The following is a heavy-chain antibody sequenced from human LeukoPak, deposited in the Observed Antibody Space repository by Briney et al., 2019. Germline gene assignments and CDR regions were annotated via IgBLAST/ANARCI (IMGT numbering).Heavy chain of an antibody. V-gene: IGHV3-74*01. J-gene: IGHJ6*03. D-gene: IGHD3-16*01. Sequence: TGGSLRLSCAASGFTFSSYWMHWVRQAPGKGLVWVSRINSDGSSTSYADSVKGRFTISRDNAKNSFYLQMSSLRAEDTAVYYCARAFTAYYYYMDVWGKGTTVTISS. CDR2: INSDGSST. CDR3: ARAFTAYYYYMDV. CDR1: GFTFSSYW.